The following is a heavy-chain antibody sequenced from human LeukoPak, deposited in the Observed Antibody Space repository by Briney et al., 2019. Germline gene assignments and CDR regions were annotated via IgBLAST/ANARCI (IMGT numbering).Heavy chain of an antibody. CDR1: GFTFSSCS. CDR2: ISSSSSYI. J-gene: IGHJ6*03. CDR3: ARDLTGTLSMDV. V-gene: IGHV3-21*01. D-gene: IGHD1-20*01. Sequence: GVCLRLSCAASGFTFSSCSMNWVRQAPGKGLEWVSSISSSSSYIYYADSVKGRFTTSRDNAKNSLYLQMNSLRAEDTAVYYCARDLTGTLSMDVWGKGTTVTVSS.